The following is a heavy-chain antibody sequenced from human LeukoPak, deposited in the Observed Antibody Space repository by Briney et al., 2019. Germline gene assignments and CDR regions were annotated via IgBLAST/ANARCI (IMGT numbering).Heavy chain of an antibody. CDR3: AKDSGVGMATTFSILDI. CDR2: ISSSSSSR. J-gene: IGHJ3*02. V-gene: IGHV3-48*01. CDR1: GFIFSRYN. Sequence: GGSLRLSCAASGFIFSRYNMNWVRLAPGKGLEWVSYISSSSSSRYYADSVKGRFSISRDNSKNTLYLQMNSLRAEDTAVYYCAKDSGVGMATTFSILDIWGQGTMVTVSS. D-gene: IGHD5-24*01.